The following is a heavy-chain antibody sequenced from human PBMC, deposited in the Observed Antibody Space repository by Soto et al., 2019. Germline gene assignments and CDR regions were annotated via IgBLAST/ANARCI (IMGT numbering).Heavy chain of an antibody. CDR3: ARAYYDFWSGYSYYFDY. D-gene: IGHD3-3*01. J-gene: IGHJ4*02. CDR1: GGSISSGGYS. CDR2: IYHSGST. V-gene: IGHV4-30-2*01. Sequence: SETLSLTCAVSGGSISSGGYSWSWIRQPPGKGLEWIGYIYHSGSTYYNPSLKSRVTISVDRSKNQFSLKLSSVTAADTAVYYCARAYYDFWSGYSYYFDYWGQGTLVTISS.